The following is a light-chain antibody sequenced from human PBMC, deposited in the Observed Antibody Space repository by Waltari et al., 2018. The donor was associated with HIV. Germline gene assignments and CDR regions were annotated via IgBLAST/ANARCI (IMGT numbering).Light chain of an antibody. CDR2: GNY. V-gene: IGLV1-40*01. Sequence: QSVLTQPPSVSGAPGQRVTISCTGSRSNIGAGYDIPWYQPLPGTAPKLLIYGNYNRPSGVPDRFSGSKSGTSASLAITGLQAEDEADYYCQSYDSSLSGWVFGGGTKLTVL. CDR1: RSNIGAGYD. J-gene: IGLJ3*02. CDR3: QSYDSSLSGWV.